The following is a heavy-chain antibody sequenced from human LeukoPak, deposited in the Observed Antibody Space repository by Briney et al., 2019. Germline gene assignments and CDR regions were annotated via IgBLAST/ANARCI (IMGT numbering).Heavy chain of an antibody. D-gene: IGHD2/OR15-2a*01. CDR3: VKDFGRVRGTPDS. V-gene: IGHV3-64D*06. CDR2: ISGSGNGGSI. Sequence: GGSLRLSCSASGFVFSIYTMYWVRQAPGKGPEYVSTISGSGNGGSIYYADSVKGRFTISRDDSKSIVYLQMNGLRSEDTAVYDCVKDFGRVRGTPDSWGQGTLVTVSS. CDR1: GFVFSIYT. J-gene: IGHJ4*02.